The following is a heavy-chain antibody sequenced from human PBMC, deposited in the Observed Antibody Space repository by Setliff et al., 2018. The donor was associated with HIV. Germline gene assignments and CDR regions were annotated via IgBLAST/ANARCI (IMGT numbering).Heavy chain of an antibody. CDR3: ASLRGDYVGQTLYYMDV. Sequence: GESLKISCKTSGYNFATYYITWVRQMPGKGLEWIGRINPGDSDTGYSPSFQGQVTISADKSISTTYLQGNSLKASDTAMYYCASLRGDYVGQTLYYMDVWGKGTTVTVSS. V-gene: IGHV5-51*01. CDR2: INPGDSDT. D-gene: IGHD4-17*01. CDR1: GYNFATYY. J-gene: IGHJ6*03.